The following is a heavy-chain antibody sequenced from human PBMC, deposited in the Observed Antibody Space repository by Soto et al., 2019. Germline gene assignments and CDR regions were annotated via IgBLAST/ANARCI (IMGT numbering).Heavy chain of an antibody. V-gene: IGHV3-21*01. Sequence: GGSLRLSCAASGFTFSSYSMNWVRQAPGKGLEWVSSISSSSSYIYYADSVKGRFTISRDNAKNSLFLQINSLRAEYTAVYYCARDTVTGTNSRPFDYWGQGTLVTVSS. D-gene: IGHD1-20*01. J-gene: IGHJ4*02. CDR3: ARDTVTGTNSRPFDY. CDR1: GFTFSSYS. CDR2: ISSSSSYI.